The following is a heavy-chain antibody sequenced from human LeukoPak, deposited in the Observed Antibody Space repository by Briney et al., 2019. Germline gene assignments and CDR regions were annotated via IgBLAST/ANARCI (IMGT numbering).Heavy chain of an antibody. CDR3: ARAGLNVDYVSDS. CDR2: INPNSGSA. D-gene: IGHD4-17*01. J-gene: IGHJ4*02. V-gene: IGHV1-2*06. Sequence: GASVKVSCKDSGYTFTAYYVQWVRQAPGQGLEWMGRINPNSGSANYAQKFQDRVTVTRDTSISTLYMELKWLISDDTAVYYCARAGLNVDYVSDSWGQGTLVTVSS. CDR1: GYTFTAYY.